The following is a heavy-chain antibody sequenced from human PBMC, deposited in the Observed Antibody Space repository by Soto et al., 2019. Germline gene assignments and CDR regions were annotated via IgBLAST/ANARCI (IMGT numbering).Heavy chain of an antibody. Sequence: GASVKVSCKASGGIFSTYAFNWVRQTPGQGLEWMGGIIPIFGTANYAQKFQGKVTITADESTSTAYMELSSLRSEDTAVYYCARDSRGCGVATICAFAFWAQGTLVPVSS. J-gene: IGHJ4*02. CDR3: ARDSRGCGVATICAFAF. V-gene: IGHV1-69*13. D-gene: IGHD5-12*01. CDR2: IIPIFGTA. CDR1: GGIFSTYA.